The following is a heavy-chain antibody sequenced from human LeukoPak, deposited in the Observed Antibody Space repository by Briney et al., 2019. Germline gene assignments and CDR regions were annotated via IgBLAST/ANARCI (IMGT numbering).Heavy chain of an antibody. Sequence: PSETLSLTCIVSGGSISSGTYYWGWIRQPPGKGLEWIGSIHYSGSTYYNPSLKSRVTISVDTSKNQFSLKLSSVTAADTAVYYCARDQEGSGTDYWGQGTLVTVSS. CDR1: GGSISSGTYY. J-gene: IGHJ4*02. D-gene: IGHD3-10*01. CDR2: IHYSGST. CDR3: ARDQEGSGTDY. V-gene: IGHV4-39*02.